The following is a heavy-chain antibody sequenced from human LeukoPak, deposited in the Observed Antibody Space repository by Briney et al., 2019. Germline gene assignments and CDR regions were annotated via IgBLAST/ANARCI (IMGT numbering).Heavy chain of an antibody. J-gene: IGHJ3*02. CDR3: ARGGRITIFGVVINAFDI. CDR2: IYHSGST. V-gene: IGHV4-31*03. Sequence: SETLSLTCTVSGGSISRGGDYWIWIRQHPGKGLEWIGYIYHSGSTYYNPSLKSRSTISVDTSKNQFSLRLSSVTAADTAVYYCARGGRITIFGVVINAFDIWGQGTMVTVSS. D-gene: IGHD3-3*01. CDR1: GGSISRGGDY.